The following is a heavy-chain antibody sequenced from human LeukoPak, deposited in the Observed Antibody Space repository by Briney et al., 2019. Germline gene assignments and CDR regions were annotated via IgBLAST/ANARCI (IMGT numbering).Heavy chain of an antibody. D-gene: IGHD5-18*01. CDR3: ARQRGYRYGRNWFDP. J-gene: IGHJ5*02. CDR2: IYYSGST. CDR1: GGSISGSSYY. Sequence: SETLSLTCPVSGGSISGSSYYWGWIRQPPGKGLEWLGSIYYSGSTYYNPSLKSRVTISVNTSKNQYSLKLSSVTAADTAVYYCARQRGYRYGRNWFDPWGQGTLVTVSS. V-gene: IGHV4-39*01.